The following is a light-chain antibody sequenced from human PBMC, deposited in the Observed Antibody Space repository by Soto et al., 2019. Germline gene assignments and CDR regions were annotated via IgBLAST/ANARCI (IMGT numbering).Light chain of an antibody. V-gene: IGLV2-14*01. J-gene: IGLJ2*01. CDR1: SSDVGGYNY. CDR2: EVS. CDR3: SSYTSSSTLDVV. Sequence: QSALTQPASVSGSPGQSTTISCTGTSSDVGGYNYVSWYQQHPGKAPKLMIYEVSNRPSGVSNRFSGSKSGNTASLTISGLQAEDEADYSCSSYTSSSTLDVVFGGGTKLTVL.